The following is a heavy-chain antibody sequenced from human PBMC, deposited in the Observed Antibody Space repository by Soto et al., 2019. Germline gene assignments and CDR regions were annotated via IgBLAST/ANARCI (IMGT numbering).Heavy chain of an antibody. D-gene: IGHD3-16*01. CDR3: VRIRYQLPSSVLWLDP. J-gene: IGHJ5*02. CDR2: INHVGGT. V-gene: IGHV4-34*01. Sequence: SETLSLTCSVYVGFLSESYWTWIRQPPGKGLEWIGEINHVGGTNYNPSLKSRVTMSVDTSQNQFSLRLISVTAADTAMYFCVRIRYQLPSSVLWLDPWGQGTPVTVSS. CDR1: VGFLSESY.